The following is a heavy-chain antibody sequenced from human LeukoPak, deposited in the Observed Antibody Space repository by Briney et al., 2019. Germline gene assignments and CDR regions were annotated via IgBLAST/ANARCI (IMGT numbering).Heavy chain of an antibody. J-gene: IGHJ4*02. CDR1: GGSISSYY. CDR2: IYYSGST. Sequence: SETLSLTCTVSGGSISSYYWSWIRQPPGKGLEWIGYIYYSGSTNYSPSLKSRVTISVDTSKNQFSLKLSSVTAADTAVYYCARTMVRGVVFDYWGRGTLVTVSS. V-gene: IGHV4-59*01. D-gene: IGHD3-10*01. CDR3: ARTMVRGVVFDY.